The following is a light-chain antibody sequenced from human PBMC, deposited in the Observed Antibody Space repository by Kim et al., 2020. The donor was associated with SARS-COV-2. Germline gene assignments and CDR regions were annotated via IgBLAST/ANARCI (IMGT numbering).Light chain of an antibody. J-gene: IGLJ2*01. CDR2: LNSDGSH. Sequence: LGASDKLTCTLSSGHSSYAIAWHQQQPEKGPRYLMKLNSDGSHSKGDGIPDRFSGSSSGAERYLTISSLQSEDEADYYCQTWGTVVFGGGTQLTVL. V-gene: IGLV4-69*01. CDR3: QTWGTVV. CDR1: SGHSSYA.